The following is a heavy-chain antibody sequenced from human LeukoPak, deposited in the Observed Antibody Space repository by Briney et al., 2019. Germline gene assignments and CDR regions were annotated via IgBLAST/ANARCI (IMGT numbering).Heavy chain of an antibody. CDR3: AREPSGEMATNFDY. CDR1: GGTFSSYA. J-gene: IGHJ4*02. V-gene: IGHV1-69*04. CDR2: IIPILGIA. D-gene: IGHD5-24*01. Sequence: SVKVSCKASGGTFSSYAISWVRQAPGQGLEWMGRIIPILGIANYAQKFQGRVTITADKPTSTAYMELSSLRSEDTAVYYCAREPSGEMATNFDYWGQGTLVTVSS.